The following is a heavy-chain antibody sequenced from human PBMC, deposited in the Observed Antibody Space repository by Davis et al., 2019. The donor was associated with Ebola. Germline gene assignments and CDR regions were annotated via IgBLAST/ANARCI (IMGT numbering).Heavy chain of an antibody. CDR1: GDSISGYY. CDR3: ARHRGSGYSYGYEGYYFDY. D-gene: IGHD5-18*01. V-gene: IGHV4-59*08. J-gene: IGHJ4*02. Sequence: PSETLSLTCTVSGDSISGYYWSWIRQPPGKGLEWIGYISYSGSTNYNPSLKSRVTISVDTSKNQFSLKLSSVTAADTAVYYCARHRGSGYSYGYEGYYFDYWGQGTLVTVSS. CDR2: ISYSGST.